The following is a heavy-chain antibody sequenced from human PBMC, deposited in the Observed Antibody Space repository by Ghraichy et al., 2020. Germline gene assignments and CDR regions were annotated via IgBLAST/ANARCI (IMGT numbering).Heavy chain of an antibody. J-gene: IGHJ3*02. CDR1: GFSFRSYW. V-gene: IGHV3-7*03. CDR2: IKIDETEK. D-gene: IGHD4-11*01. CDR3: GRGGPDNSNYAVAI. Sequence: GESLNISCAASGFSFRSYWMTWVRQAPGKGLEWVANIKIDETEKYYVGSVKGRFTISRDNAKNSLYLQMNSLRAEDTALYYCGRGGPDNSNYAVAIWGQGTLVTVSS.